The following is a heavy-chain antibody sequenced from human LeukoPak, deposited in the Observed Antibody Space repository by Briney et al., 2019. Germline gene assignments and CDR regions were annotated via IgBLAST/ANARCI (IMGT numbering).Heavy chain of an antibody. D-gene: IGHD3-3*01. V-gene: IGHV5-51*01. Sequence: GESLKISCKGSGYSFTNYWIGWVRQMPGKGLEWMGIIYPGDSDTRYSPSFQGQVTISADKSISTAYLQWSSLKASDIAMYYCARHVGETVPVWSGYYPDYWGQGTLVTVSS. CDR2: IYPGDSDT. CDR3: ARHVGETVPVWSGYYPDY. CDR1: GYSFTNYW. J-gene: IGHJ4*02.